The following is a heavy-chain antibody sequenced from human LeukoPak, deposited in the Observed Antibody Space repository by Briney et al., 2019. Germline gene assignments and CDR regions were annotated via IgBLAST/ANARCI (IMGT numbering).Heavy chain of an antibody. CDR3: AKRHYYDSSGYSNFDY. Sequence: PGGSLRLSCAASGFTFSSYWMHWVRQAPGKGLVWVSRVNTDGNTTTYADSVKGRFTISRDNSENTLYLQMNSLRAEDTAVYYCAKRHYYDSSGYSNFDYWGQGTLVTVSS. CDR1: GFTFSSYW. V-gene: IGHV3-74*03. D-gene: IGHD3-22*01. J-gene: IGHJ4*02. CDR2: VNTDGNTT.